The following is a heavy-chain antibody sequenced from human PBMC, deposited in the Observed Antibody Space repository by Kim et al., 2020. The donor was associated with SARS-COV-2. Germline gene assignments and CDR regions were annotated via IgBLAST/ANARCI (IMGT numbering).Heavy chain of an antibody. CDR1: GGSISSGGYY. CDR2: IYYSGST. J-gene: IGHJ4*02. Sequence: SETLSLTCTVSGGSISSGGYYWSWIRQHPGKGLEWIVYIYYSGSTYYNPSLKSRVTISVDTSKNQFSLKLSSVTAADTAVYYCARVTRSPDIVVVPAATFDYWGQGTLVTVSS. D-gene: IGHD2-2*01. V-gene: IGHV4-31*03. CDR3: ARVTRSPDIVVVPAATFDY.